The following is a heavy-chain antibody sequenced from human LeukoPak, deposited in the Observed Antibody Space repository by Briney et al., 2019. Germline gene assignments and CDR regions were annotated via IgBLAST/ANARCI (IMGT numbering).Heavy chain of an antibody. CDR1: GGSFSGYY. J-gene: IGHJ6*03. D-gene: IGHD6-19*01. V-gene: IGHV4-34*01. CDR3: ARWRAVAGLWDYMDV. CDR2: INHSGST. Sequence: SETLSLTCAVYGGSFSGYYWSWLRQPPGKGLEWIGEINHSGSTNYNPSLKSRVTISVDTSKNQFSLKLSSVTAADTAVYYCARWRAVAGLWDYMDVWDKGTTVTVSS.